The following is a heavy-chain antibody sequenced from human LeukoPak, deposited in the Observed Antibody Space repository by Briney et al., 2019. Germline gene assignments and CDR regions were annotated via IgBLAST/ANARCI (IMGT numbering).Heavy chain of an antibody. Sequence: PGGSLRLSCAASGFTYSNCGMSSVRLPPGKGLEWVSVISGSGDNTYYANSVKGRFTVSRDNSKNTLYLQMNNLRGEDTALYYCTKGPYGNSIYYGMDVWGQGTTVTVSS. CDR2: ISGSGDNT. CDR1: GFTYSNCG. J-gene: IGHJ6*02. CDR3: TKGPYGNSIYYGMDV. D-gene: IGHD5-24*01. V-gene: IGHV3-23*01.